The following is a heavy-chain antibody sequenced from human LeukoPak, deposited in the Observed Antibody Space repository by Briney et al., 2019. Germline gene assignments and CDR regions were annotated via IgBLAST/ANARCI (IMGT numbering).Heavy chain of an antibody. D-gene: IGHD1-26*01. Sequence: PSETLSLTCTVSGGSISSSSYYWGWIRQPPGKGLEWIGSIYYSGSTYYNLSLKSRVTISVDTSKNQFSLKLSSVTAADTAVYYCARQRIVGARDAFDIWGQGTMVTVSS. CDR3: ARQRIVGARDAFDI. CDR2: IYYSGST. J-gene: IGHJ3*02. CDR1: GGSISSSSYY. V-gene: IGHV4-39*01.